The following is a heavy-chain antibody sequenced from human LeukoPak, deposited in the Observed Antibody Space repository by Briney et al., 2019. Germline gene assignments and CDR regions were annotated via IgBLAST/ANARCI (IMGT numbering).Heavy chain of an antibody. Sequence: KPGGSLRLSCAASGFTFSSYSMNWVRQAPGKGLECVASINSGSSYMYYADSVKGRFTISRDNAKNSLHLQMYSLRAEDTAVYFCARVEATTGRKYHYYYMDVWGKGTTVTVSS. CDR3: ARVEATTGRKYHYYYMDV. CDR2: INSGSSYM. CDR1: GFTFSSYS. D-gene: IGHD1-14*01. J-gene: IGHJ6*03. V-gene: IGHV3-21*01.